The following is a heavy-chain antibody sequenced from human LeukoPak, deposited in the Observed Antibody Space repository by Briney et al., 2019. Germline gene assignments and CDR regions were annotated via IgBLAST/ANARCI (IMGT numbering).Heavy chain of an antibody. J-gene: IGHJ6*03. CDR3: ARAGPSGSWRNYYYMDV. CDR1: GGFINTYY. D-gene: IGHD1-26*01. V-gene: IGHV4-4*07. CDR2: IDTSGST. Sequence: PSETLSLTCIVSGGFINTYYWSWVRQPAGKGLEWIGRIDTSGSTNYNPSLKSRVTMSVDTSKNQFALTLGSLTAADTAVYYCARAGPSGSWRNYYYMDVWGKGTTVTVSS.